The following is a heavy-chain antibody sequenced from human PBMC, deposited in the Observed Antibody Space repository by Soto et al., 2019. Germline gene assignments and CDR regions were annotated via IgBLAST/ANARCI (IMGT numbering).Heavy chain of an antibody. CDR2: IWYDGSNK. D-gene: IGHD1-26*01. V-gene: IGHV3-33*01. Sequence: QVQLVESGGGVVQPGRSLRLSCAASGFTFSSYGMHWVRQAPGKGLEWVAVIWYDGSNKYYADSVKGRFTISRDNSKNTLYLQMNSLSAEDTAVYYCARDGLNGIVWTSMDVWGQGTTVTVSS. CDR3: ARDGLNGIVWTSMDV. CDR1: GFTFSSYG. J-gene: IGHJ6*02.